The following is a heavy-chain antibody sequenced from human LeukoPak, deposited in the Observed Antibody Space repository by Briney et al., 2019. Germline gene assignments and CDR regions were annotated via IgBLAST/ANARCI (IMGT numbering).Heavy chain of an antibody. CDR2: INHSGST. CDR3: ARGGRWARDAFDI. V-gene: IGHV4-34*01. Sequence: SETLSLTCAVYGGSFSGYYWSWIRQPPGKGLEWIGEINHSGSTNYNPSLKSRVTISVDTSKNQFSLKLSSVTAADTAVYYCARGGRWARDAFDIWGQGTMVTVSS. D-gene: IGHD1-26*01. CDR1: GGSFSGYY. J-gene: IGHJ3*02.